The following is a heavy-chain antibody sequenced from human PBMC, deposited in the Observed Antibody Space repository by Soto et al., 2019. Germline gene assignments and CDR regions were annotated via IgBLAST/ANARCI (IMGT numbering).Heavy chain of an antibody. CDR3: ARLSAGDYVWGSYSSYFDY. Sequence: PSETLSLTCTVSGGSISRSSYYWGWIRQPPGKGLEWIGSIYYSGSTYYNPSLKSRVTISVDTSKNQFSLKLSSVTAADTAVYYCARLSAGDYVWGSYSSYFDYWGQGTLVTVS. D-gene: IGHD3-16*01. CDR2: IYYSGST. J-gene: IGHJ4*02. V-gene: IGHV4-39*01. CDR1: GGSISRSSYY.